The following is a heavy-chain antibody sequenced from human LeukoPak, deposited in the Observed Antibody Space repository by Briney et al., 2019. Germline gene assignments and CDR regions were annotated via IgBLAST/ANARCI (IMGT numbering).Heavy chain of an antibody. V-gene: IGHV4-59*11. D-gene: IGHD1-26*01. CDR1: GGSISSHY. J-gene: IGHJ4*02. CDR2: IYYSGST. CDR3: ARDSGGSYPLLDH. Sequence: SETLSLNWTVSGGSISSHYWSWIRQPPGKGLEWIGYIYYSGSTNYNPSLKSRVTISVDTSNNQFFLKLSSLTAADTAVYYCARDSGGSYPLLDHWGQGTLVTVSS.